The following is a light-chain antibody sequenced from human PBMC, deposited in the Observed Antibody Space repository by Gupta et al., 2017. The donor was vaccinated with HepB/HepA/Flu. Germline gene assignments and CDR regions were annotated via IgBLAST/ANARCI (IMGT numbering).Light chain of an antibody. V-gene: IGKV3-15*01. CDR2: DAS. CDR1: QSVYNK. J-gene: IGKJ1*01. CDR3: QQYKSGPGT. Sequence: EIVMTQSPATLSVSAGDRVALSCWASQSVYNKLAWIQQTPGQAPRVLFYDASARATGVPARFIGGGSRPEFTITSTSLNYEDVSFYFCQQYKSGPGTFGHGTKVDI.